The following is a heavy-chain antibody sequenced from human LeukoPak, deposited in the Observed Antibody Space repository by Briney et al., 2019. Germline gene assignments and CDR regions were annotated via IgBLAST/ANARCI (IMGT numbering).Heavy chain of an antibody. CDR3: AREHPRGGAFDI. Sequence: ASVKVSCKASGGTFSSYAISWVRQAPGQGLEWMGGIIPIFGTANYAQKSQGRVTITADESTSTAYMELSSLRSEDTAVYYCAREHPRGGAFDIWGQGTMVTVSS. D-gene: IGHD6-25*01. CDR2: IIPIFGTA. CDR1: GGTFSSYA. J-gene: IGHJ3*02. V-gene: IGHV1-69*13.